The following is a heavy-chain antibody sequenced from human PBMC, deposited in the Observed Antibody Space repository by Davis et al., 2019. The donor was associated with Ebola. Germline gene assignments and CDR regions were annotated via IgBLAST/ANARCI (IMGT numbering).Heavy chain of an antibody. CDR2: IRWNSGSI. V-gene: IGHV3-9*01. Sequence: PGGSLRLSCAASGFTFDDYAMHWVRQAPGKGLEWVSGIRWNSGSIGYADSVKGRFTISRDNAKNSPYLQMNSLRAEDTALYYCARSITGTYNWFDPWGQGTLVTVSS. CDR1: GFTFDDYA. D-gene: IGHD1-7*01. J-gene: IGHJ5*02. CDR3: ARSITGTYNWFDP.